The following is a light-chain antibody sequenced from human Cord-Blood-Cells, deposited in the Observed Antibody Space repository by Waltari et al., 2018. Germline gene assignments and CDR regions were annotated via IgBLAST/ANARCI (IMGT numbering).Light chain of an antibody. J-gene: IGKJ3*01. CDR3: QQYNNWPT. Sequence: EIVMTQSPATLSVSPGERATLSGRASQSVSSNLAWYQQKPGQAPRLLIYGASTRATGIPARFGGSGSGTEFTLTISGLQSEDFAVYYCQQYNNWPTFGPGTKVDIK. CDR2: GAS. CDR1: QSVSSN. V-gene: IGKV3-15*01.